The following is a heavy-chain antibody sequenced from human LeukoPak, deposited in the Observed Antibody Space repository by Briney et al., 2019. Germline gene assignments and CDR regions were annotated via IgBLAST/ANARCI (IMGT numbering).Heavy chain of an antibody. CDR3: AKDLFGDWTALHV. CDR1: GFVFDTYA. D-gene: IGHD3-10*02. J-gene: IGHJ3*01. CDR2: ISGSGVTT. Sequence: PGGSLRLSCAASGFVFDTYAMNWVRQASGKGLEWVSLISGSGVTTDYSDSVKGRFTISRDNSKNTLYLQMNTLRADDTAVYWCAKDLFGDWTALHVWGRGTVVTVSS. V-gene: IGHV3-23*01.